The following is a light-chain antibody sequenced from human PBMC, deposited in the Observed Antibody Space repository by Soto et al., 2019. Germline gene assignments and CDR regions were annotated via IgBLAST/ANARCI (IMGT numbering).Light chain of an antibody. J-gene: IGKJ3*01. V-gene: IGKV3-11*01. CDR1: QSVSSY. CDR3: QQRSNWPPLFT. Sequence: EIVLTQSPATLSLSPGERATLSCRASQSVSSYLAWYQQKPGQAPRLLIYDASNRATGIPARFSGSGSGTDFTLTISSLVPEDFAVYYCQQRSNWPPLFTFGLGPKWISN. CDR2: DAS.